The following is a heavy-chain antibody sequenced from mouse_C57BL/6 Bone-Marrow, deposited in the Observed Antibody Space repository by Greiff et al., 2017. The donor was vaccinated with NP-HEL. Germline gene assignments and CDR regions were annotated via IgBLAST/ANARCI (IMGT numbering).Heavy chain of an antibody. V-gene: IGHV5-9-1*02. CDR3: TRWLLQGFAY. CDR2: ISSGGDYI. J-gene: IGHJ3*01. D-gene: IGHD2-3*01. Sequence: EVHLVESGEGLVKPGGSLKLSCAASGFTFSSYAMSWVRQTPEKRLEWVAYISSGGDYIYYADTVKGRFTISRDNARNTLYLQMGSLKSEDTAMYYCTRWLLQGFAYWGQGTLVTVSA. CDR1: GFTFSSYA.